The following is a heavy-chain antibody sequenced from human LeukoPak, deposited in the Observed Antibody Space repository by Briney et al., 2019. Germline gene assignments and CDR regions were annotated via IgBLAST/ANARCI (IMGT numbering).Heavy chain of an antibody. D-gene: IGHD2-21*01. CDR1: GGSISTSSYY. V-gene: IGHV4-39*01. CDR2: IYYSGST. J-gene: IGHJ4*02. Sequence: SQTLSLTCTVSGGSISTSSYYWGWIRQPPVKGLEWIGSIYYSGSTYYNPSLKRRVTISVDTSKNQVSLKLSSVTAADKAVYYCARQFRGYFDFWGQGTLVTVSA. CDR3: ARQFRGYFDF.